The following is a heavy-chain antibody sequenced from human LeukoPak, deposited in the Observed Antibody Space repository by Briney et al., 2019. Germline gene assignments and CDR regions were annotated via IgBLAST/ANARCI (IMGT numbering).Heavy chain of an antibody. V-gene: IGHV3-30*04. CDR3: ARDHPYYYDILTGYPSGPPDY. Sequence: PGGSLRLSCAASGFTFSNYAMHWVRQAPGKGLEWVAVISYDGSNKYYADSVKGRFTISRDNSKNTLYLQMNSLRAEDTAVYYCARDHPYYYDILTGYPSGPPDYWGQGTLVTVSS. CDR2: ISYDGSNK. CDR1: GFTFSNYA. D-gene: IGHD3-9*01. J-gene: IGHJ4*02.